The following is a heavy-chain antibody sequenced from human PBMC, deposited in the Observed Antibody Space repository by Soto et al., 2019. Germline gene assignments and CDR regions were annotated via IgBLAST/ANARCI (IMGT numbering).Heavy chain of an antibody. J-gene: IGHJ4*02. D-gene: IGHD4-17*01. CDR2: INPNTGGT. CDR1: GYTFIGYY. Sequence: QVQLVQSGAEVTKPGASLKVSCKTSGYTFIGYYMHWVRQAPGQGLERMGWINPNTGGTKYAQKFQGWVTMTTDTSISTAYLDVSRLRSDATAVYYCVRGDVTTVTTTLDYWGQGTLVTVSS. CDR3: VRGDVTTVTTTLDY. V-gene: IGHV1-2*04.